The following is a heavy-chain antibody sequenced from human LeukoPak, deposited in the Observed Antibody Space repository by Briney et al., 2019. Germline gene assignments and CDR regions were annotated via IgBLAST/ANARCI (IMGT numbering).Heavy chain of an antibody. V-gene: IGHV4-39*07. D-gene: IGHD3-16*02. CDR2: IYYSGST. CDR1: GGSISSSSYY. J-gene: IGHJ5*02. CDR3: ARGRNYDYVWGSYRPHWFDP. Sequence: PSETLSLTCTVSGGSISSSSYYWGWIRQPPGKGLEWIGTIYYSGSTYYNPSLKSRVTISVDTSKNQFSLKLSSVTAADTAVYYCARGRNYDYVWGSYRPHWFDPWGQGTLVTVSS.